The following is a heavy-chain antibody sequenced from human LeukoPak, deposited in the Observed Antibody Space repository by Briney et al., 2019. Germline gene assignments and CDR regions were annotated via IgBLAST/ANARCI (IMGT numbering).Heavy chain of an antibody. CDR3: ARARGLMKAFDI. CDR2: ISAYDGNT. Sequence: ASVKVSCKASGYTFTSYGIIWVRQAPGQGLEWMGWISAYDGNTNYAQSLQGRVTMTRDTSTSTVYMELSSLRSEDTAVYYCARARGLMKAFDIWGQGTMVTVSS. V-gene: IGHV1-18*01. D-gene: IGHD3-16*01. J-gene: IGHJ3*02. CDR1: GYTFTSYG.